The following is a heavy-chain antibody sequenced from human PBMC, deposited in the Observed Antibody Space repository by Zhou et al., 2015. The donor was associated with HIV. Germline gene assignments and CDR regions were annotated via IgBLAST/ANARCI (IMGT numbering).Heavy chain of an antibody. CDR2: IIPIFGTA. V-gene: IGHV1-69*01. J-gene: IGHJ6*03. CDR1: GGTFSSYA. Sequence: QVQLVQSGAEVKKPGSSVKVSCKASGGTFSSYAISWVRQAPGQGLEWMGGIIPIFGTANYAQKFQGRVTITADESTSTAYMELSSLRSEDTAVYYCARGGRSVASEFGENCSSTSCYYPSHYYYYYYMDVWGKGTTVTVSS. D-gene: IGHD2-2*01. CDR3: ARGGRSVASEFGENCSSTSCYYPSHYYYYYYMDV.